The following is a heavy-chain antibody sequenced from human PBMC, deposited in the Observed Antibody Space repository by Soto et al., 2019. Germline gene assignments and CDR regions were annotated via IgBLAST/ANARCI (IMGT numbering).Heavy chain of an antibody. D-gene: IGHD5-12*01. CDR1: GFTFSSYA. CDR2: NSGSGGST. V-gene: IGHV3-23*01. Sequence: GGSLRLSCAASGFTFSSYAMSWVRQAPGKGLEWVSANSGSGGSTYYADSVKGRFTISRDNSKNTLYLQMNSLRAEDTAVYYCAKDGNSGYDWAYYYYYGMDVWGQGTTVTVSS. CDR3: AKDGNSGYDWAYYYYYGMDV. J-gene: IGHJ6*02.